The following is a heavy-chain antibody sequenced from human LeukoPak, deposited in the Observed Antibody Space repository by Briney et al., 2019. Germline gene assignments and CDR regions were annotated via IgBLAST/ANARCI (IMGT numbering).Heavy chain of an antibody. V-gene: IGHV1-2*02. CDR1: GYTFTGYY. CDR2: INPNSGGT. Sequence: ASVKVSCKASGYTFTGYYMYWVRQAPGQGLEWMGWINPNSGGTNYAQKFQGRVTMTRDTSISTAYMELSRLRSDDTAVYYCAREDIISPRDAFDIWGQGTMVTVSS. CDR3: AREDIISPRDAFDI. D-gene: IGHD2-15*01. J-gene: IGHJ3*02.